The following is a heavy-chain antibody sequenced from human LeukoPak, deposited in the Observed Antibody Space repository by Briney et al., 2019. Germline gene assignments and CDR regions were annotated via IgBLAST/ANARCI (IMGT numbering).Heavy chain of an antibody. Sequence: GGSLRLSCAASGFTVSSNYMSWVRQAPGKGLEWVSAISGSGGSTYYADSVKGRFTISRDNAKNSLYLQMNSLRAEDTAVYYCARDPPFIIGTTFFDYWGQGTLVTVSS. J-gene: IGHJ4*02. V-gene: IGHV3-21*01. CDR2: ISGSGGST. CDR3: ARDPPFIIGTTFFDY. CDR1: GFTVSSNY. D-gene: IGHD1-20*01.